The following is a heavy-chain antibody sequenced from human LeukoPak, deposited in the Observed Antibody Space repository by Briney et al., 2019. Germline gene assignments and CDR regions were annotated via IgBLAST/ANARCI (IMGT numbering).Heavy chain of an antibody. J-gene: IGHJ6*02. V-gene: IGHV4-39*07. CDR2: IYYSGST. CDR1: GGSISSSSYY. D-gene: IGHD6-13*01. Sequence: PSETLSLTCTVSGGSISSSSYYWGWIRQPPGKGLEWIGSIYYSGSTYYNPSLKSRVTISVDTSKNQFSLKLSSVTAADTAVYYCARDHGLYSSSWYGAGPGGGYYYYGMDVWGQGTTVTVSS. CDR3: ARDHGLYSSSWYGAGPGGGYYYYGMDV.